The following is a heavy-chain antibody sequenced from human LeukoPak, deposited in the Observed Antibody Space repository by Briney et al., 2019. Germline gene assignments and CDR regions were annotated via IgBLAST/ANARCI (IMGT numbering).Heavy chain of an antibody. V-gene: IGHV4-4*07. Sequence: SEILSLTCTVSNGSVSGYYWTWIRQPAGKGLEWIGRINTSGNTNYNPSLKSRVTMSVDTSKNQSSLNLTSVTAADTAVYYCARETPPLRPFDCWGQGTLVTVSS. CDR2: INTSGNT. J-gene: IGHJ4*02. CDR1: NGSVSGYY. D-gene: IGHD5/OR15-5a*01. CDR3: ARETPPLRPFDC.